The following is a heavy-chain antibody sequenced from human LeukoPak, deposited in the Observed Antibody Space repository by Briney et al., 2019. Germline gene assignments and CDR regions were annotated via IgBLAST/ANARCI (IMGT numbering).Heavy chain of an antibody. D-gene: IGHD6-13*01. Sequence: GGSLRLSCAASGFTFSSYGMHWVRQAPGKGLEWVAVIWYDGSNKYYADSVKGRFTISRDNAKNSLYLQMNSLRAEDTAVYYCARYKSSGSWPKGLDYWGQGTLVTVSS. CDR2: IWYDGSNK. CDR1: GFTFSSYG. J-gene: IGHJ4*02. V-gene: IGHV3-33*01. CDR3: ARYKSSGSWPKGLDY.